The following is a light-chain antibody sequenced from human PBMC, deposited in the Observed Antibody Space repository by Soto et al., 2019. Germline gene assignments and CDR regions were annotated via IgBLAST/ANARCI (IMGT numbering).Light chain of an antibody. CDR2: GHN. CDR1: YSNIGAGYE. J-gene: IGLJ3*02. Sequence: QSVLTQPPSVSGAPGQRVTISCTGSYSNIGAGYEVHWYQQIPGTAPKLLISGHNNRPSGVPDRFFGSKSGTSASLTIIGLQAEDESDYYCQSYDSSRSGSGVFGGGTKVTVL. CDR3: QSYDSSRSGSGV. V-gene: IGLV1-40*01.